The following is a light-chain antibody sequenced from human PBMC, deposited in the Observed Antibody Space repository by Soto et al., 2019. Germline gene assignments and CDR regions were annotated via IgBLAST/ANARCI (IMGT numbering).Light chain of an antibody. CDR2: VEDSGGY. Sequence: QLVLTQSSSASASLGSSVKLTCTLSSGHSSYIIAWHQQQPGKAPRYLMKVEDSGGYNKGSGVPDRFSGSTSGADRYLTISNLQSEDEADYYCETWDSNTRVFGGGTKLTVL. V-gene: IGLV4-60*03. CDR1: SGHSSYI. J-gene: IGLJ3*02. CDR3: ETWDSNTRV.